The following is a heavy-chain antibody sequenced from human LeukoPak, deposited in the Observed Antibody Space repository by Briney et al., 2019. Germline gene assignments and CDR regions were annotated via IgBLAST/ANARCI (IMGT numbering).Heavy chain of an antibody. D-gene: IGHD3-10*01. CDR2: IYPGDSDT. CDR3: ARQGQEFGELCDY. CDR1: GYSFTSYW. Sequence: GESLKISCKGSGYSFTSYWIGWVRQMPGKGLEWMGIIYPGDSDTRYSPSFQGQVTISADKSISTAYLQWSSLRASDTAMYYCARQGQEFGELCDYWGQGTLVTVSS. J-gene: IGHJ4*02. V-gene: IGHV5-51*01.